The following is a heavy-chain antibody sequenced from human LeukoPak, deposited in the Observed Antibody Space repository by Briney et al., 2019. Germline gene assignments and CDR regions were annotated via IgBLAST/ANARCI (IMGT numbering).Heavy chain of an antibody. CDR1: GFTFSAYG. V-gene: IGHV3-7*01. CDR2: IKKDGSEK. CDR3: ARHLSGVTGYTYGRGIDY. J-gene: IGHJ4*02. Sequence: GGTLRLSCAASGFTFSAYGMSWVRQAPGKGLEWVANIKKDGSEKYYVDSVKGRFTISRDNAKTSLYLQMNSLRAEDTAVYYCARHLSGVTGYTYGRGIDYWGQGTLVTVSS. D-gene: IGHD5-18*01.